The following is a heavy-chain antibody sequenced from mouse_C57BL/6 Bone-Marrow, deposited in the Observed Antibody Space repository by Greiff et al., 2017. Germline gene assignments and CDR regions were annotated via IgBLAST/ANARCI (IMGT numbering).Heavy chain of an antibody. CDR2: IWGVGST. J-gene: IGHJ3*01. Sequence: VQVVESGPGLVAPSQSLSITCTVSGFSFTSYGVDWVRQSPGKGLEWLGVIWGVGSTNYTSALKSRLSLSTDNPKSQAFLTMNSLQTDDTAMYYCASLNWDGFAYWGQGTLVTVSA. D-gene: IGHD4-1*01. CDR3: ASLNWDGFAY. V-gene: IGHV2-6*01. CDR1: GFSFTSYG.